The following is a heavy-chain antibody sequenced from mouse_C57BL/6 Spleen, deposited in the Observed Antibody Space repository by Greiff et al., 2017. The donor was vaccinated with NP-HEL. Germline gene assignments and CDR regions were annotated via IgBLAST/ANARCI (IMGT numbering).Heavy chain of an antibody. V-gene: IGHV1-26*01. CDR1: GYTFTDYY. CDR2: INPNNGGT. D-gene: IGHD1-1*02. CDR3: AGGTGAFDY. Sequence: EVQLQQSGPELLPPFSALKISCKASGYTFTDYYMNWVKQSHGKSLEWIGDINPNNGGTSYNQKFKGKATLTVDKSSSTAYMELSSLTSEDSAVYYCAGGTGAFDYLGQGTTLTVS. J-gene: IGHJ2*01.